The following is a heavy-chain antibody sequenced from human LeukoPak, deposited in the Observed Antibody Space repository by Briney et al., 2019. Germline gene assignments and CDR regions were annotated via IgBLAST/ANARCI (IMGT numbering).Heavy chain of an antibody. V-gene: IGHV3-33*01. Sequence: HAGGSLRLSCAASGFTFSSYGMHWVRQAPGKGLEWVAVIWYDGSNKYYADSVKGRFTISRDNSKNTLYLQMNSLRAEDTAVYYCARDSGGYYFDYWGQGTLVTVSS. D-gene: IGHD3-3*01. J-gene: IGHJ4*02. CDR3: ARDSGGYYFDY. CDR1: GFTFSSYG. CDR2: IWYDGSNK.